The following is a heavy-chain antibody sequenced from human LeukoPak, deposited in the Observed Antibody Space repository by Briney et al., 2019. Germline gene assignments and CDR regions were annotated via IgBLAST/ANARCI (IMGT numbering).Heavy chain of an antibody. Sequence: SETLSLTCAVSDDSFSSHYWSWIRQPPGEGLEWIGYISYIGSTNYNPSLKSRVTISIDTSRNQFSLRLSSVTAADTAVYYCARDLVTVTKGFDIWGQGTMVSVSS. CDR2: ISYIGST. CDR3: ARDLVTVTKGFDI. D-gene: IGHD4-17*01. CDR1: DDSFSSHY. V-gene: IGHV4-59*11. J-gene: IGHJ3*02.